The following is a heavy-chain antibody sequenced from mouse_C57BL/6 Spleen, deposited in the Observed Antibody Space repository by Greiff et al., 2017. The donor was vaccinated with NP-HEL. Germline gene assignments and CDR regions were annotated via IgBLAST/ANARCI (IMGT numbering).Heavy chain of an antibody. CDR2: ISSGGDYI. J-gene: IGHJ3*01. V-gene: IGHV5-9-1*02. CDR3: TRDLGYTFAY. CDR1: GFTFSSYA. Sequence: EVKVVESGEGLVKPGGSLKLSCAASGFTFSSYAMSWVRQTPEKRLEWVAYISSGGDYIYYADTVKGRFTISRDNARNTLYLQMSSLKSEDTAMYYCTRDLGYTFAYWGQGTLVTVSA. D-gene: IGHD1-2*01.